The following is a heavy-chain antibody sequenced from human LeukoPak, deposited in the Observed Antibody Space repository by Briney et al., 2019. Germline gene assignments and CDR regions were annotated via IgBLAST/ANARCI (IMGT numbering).Heavy chain of an antibody. D-gene: IGHD3-3*01. Sequence: GASVKVSCKASGYTFTSYALHWVRQAPGQRLEWMGWINAGNGNTKYSQKFQGRVTITRDTSASTAYMELSSLRSEDTAVYYCASSVFWSGYSEPDGMDVWGQGTTVTVSS. CDR1: GYTFTSYA. J-gene: IGHJ6*02. CDR2: INAGNGNT. CDR3: ASSVFWSGYSEPDGMDV. V-gene: IGHV1-3*01.